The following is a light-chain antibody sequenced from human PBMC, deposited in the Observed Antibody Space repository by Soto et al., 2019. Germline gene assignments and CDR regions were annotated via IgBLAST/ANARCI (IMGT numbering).Light chain of an antibody. CDR1: ESLVYSDGNTY. J-gene: IGKJ4*01. CDR3: MQDTHGFT. CDR2: EVS. Sequence: DVVMTQSPLSLPVTLGQPDSISCRTRESLVYSDGNTYLNWFQQRPGQSPRRLIYEVSNRVSGVPARFRRSGSGTDVTLKICRVEADDVGVYYCMQDTHGFTFGAPTQVEIK. V-gene: IGKV2-30*01.